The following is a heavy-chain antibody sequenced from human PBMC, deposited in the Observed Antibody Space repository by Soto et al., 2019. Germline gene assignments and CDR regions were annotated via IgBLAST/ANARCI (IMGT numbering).Heavy chain of an antibody. CDR2: IYYSGST. CDR1: GGSISSYY. Sequence: QVQLQESGPGLVKPSETLSLTCTVSGGSISSYYWCWIRQPPGRGLEWIGYIYYSGSTNYNHALKRRVTISVDTSKNQFSLKLSSVTAADTAVYYCARVKDSSGWYGRDAFDIWGQGTMVTVSS. V-gene: IGHV4-59*01. J-gene: IGHJ3*02. D-gene: IGHD6-19*01. CDR3: ARVKDSSGWYGRDAFDI.